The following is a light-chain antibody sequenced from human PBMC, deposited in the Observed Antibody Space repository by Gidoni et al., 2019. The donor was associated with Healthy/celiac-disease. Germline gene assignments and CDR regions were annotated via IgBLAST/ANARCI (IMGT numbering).Light chain of an antibody. CDR1: QSISSY. J-gene: IGKJ2*03. V-gene: IGKV1-39*01. Sequence: DIQMTQSPSSLSASVGDRVTITCRASQSISSYLNWYQQKPGKAPKLLIYAASSLQSGVPSRLSGSGSGTDFTLTISSLKPEDFATYYCQQSYSTPPGFGQGTKLEIK. CDR3: QQSYSTPPG. CDR2: AAS.